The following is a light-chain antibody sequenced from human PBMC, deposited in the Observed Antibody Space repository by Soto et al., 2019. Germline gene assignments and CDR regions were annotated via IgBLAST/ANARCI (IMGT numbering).Light chain of an antibody. CDR2: DSS. CDR1: TGAVTSGHS. Sequence: QAVVTQEPSLTVSPGGTVTLTCGSSTGAVTSGHSPSWFQQKPGQAPRTLISDSSNRLSWTPTRFSGSLLGGKAALTLSGAQPEDEADYYCLLSYTAAYWVFGGGTQLTVL. J-gene: IGLJ3*02. V-gene: IGLV7-46*01. CDR3: LLSYTAAYWV.